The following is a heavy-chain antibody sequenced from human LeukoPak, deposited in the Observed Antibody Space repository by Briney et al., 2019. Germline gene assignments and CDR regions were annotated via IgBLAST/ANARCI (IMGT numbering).Heavy chain of an antibody. CDR2: INQNGGEN. Sequence: GGSLRLSCAASGFTFSSYGMHWVRQAPGKGLEWVASINQNGGENYYVDSVKGRFTISRDNPRNSLYLQMSSLRAEDTAVYYCARDGTAPGLYFDLWGQGTLVTVSS. D-gene: IGHD6-13*01. V-gene: IGHV3-7*01. J-gene: IGHJ4*01. CDR1: GFTFSSYG. CDR3: ARDGTAPGLYFDL.